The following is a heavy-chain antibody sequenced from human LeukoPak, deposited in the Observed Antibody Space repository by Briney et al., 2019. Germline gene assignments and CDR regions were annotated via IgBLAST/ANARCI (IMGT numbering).Heavy chain of an antibody. J-gene: IGHJ4*02. CDR2: IYSGGST. Sequence: GGSLRLSCAASGFTVSSNYMSWVRQAPGKGLEWVSVIYSGGSTYYADSVKARLTISRHNSKNTLSLQMNSLRAKDTAVYYLPSHEAAAGNPVDYWGQGTMVTVSS. CDR1: GFTVSSNY. CDR3: PSHEAAAGNPVDY. V-gene: IGHV3-53*04. D-gene: IGHD6-13*01.